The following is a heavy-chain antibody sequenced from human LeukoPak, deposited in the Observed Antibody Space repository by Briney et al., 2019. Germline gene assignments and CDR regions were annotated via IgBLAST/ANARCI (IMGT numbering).Heavy chain of an antibody. J-gene: IGHJ3*02. CDR2: IYSGGST. V-gene: IGHV3-53*01. D-gene: IGHD3-9*01. Sequence: GGSLRLSCAASRFNFDDYAMSWVRQAPGKGLEWVSVIYSGGSTDYADSVKGRFTISRDNSKNTLYLQMNSLRVEDTAVYYCARSSHYDILTGYSEEDAFDIWGQGTMVTVSS. CDR1: RFNFDDYA. CDR3: ARSSHYDILTGYSEEDAFDI.